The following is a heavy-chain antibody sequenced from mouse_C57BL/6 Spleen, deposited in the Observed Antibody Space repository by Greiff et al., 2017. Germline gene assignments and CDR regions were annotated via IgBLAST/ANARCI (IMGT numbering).Heavy chain of an antibody. CDR2: IDPNSGGT. J-gene: IGHJ1*03. D-gene: IGHD1-1*01. CDR1: GYTFTSYW. Sequence: VQLQQPGAELVKPGASVKLSCKASGYTFTSYWMHWVKQRPGRGLEWIGRIDPNSGGTKYNEKFKSKATLTVDKPSSTAYMQLSSLTSEDSAVYYCARLVTTVVATRSYWYFDVWGTGTTVTVSS. CDR3: ARLVTTVVATRSYWYFDV. V-gene: IGHV1-72*01.